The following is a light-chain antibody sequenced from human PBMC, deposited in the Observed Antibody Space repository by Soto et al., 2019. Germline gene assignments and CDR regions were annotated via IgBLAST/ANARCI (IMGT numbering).Light chain of an antibody. Sequence: DIVMTQSPPSLPVTPGEAASISCRSSQSLLHKNGNNYFNWYLQKPGQSPQLLIYMGFRRASGVPDRLSGSGSGTYFTLQTSRVEAEDAGVYYCMQALQTPRPFGQGTKVDIX. J-gene: IGKJ1*01. CDR3: MQALQTPRP. CDR1: QSLLHKNGNNY. V-gene: IGKV2-28*01. CDR2: MGF.